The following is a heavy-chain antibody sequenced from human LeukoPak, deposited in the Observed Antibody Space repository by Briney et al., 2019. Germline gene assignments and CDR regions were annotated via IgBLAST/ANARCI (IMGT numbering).Heavy chain of an antibody. D-gene: IGHD3-10*01. CDR1: GFTLSDYS. J-gene: IGHJ4*02. Sequence: GGSLRLSCAASGFTLSDYSMNWVRQAPGKGLEWVSSISSGSTYIYYADSVKGRFTISRDNAKNSLYLQMNSLRAEDTAVYYCATGSRITMLQGDYWGQGALVTVSS. CDR2: ISSGSTYI. CDR3: ATGSRITMLQGDY. V-gene: IGHV3-21*01.